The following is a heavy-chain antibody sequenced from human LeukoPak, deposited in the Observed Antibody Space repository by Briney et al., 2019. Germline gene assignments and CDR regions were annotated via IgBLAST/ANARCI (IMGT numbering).Heavy chain of an antibody. D-gene: IGHD4-17*01. Sequence: GGSLRLSCAASGFTLSSYAMSWVRQAPGKGLEWVSSISGSGDNTYYADSVKGRFSISRDNSKTTVSLQMNSLRAEDTAVYYCAKGRGTAVTSAANYWGQGTLVTVSS. V-gene: IGHV3-23*01. CDR3: AKGRGTAVTSAANY. CDR1: GFTLSSYA. J-gene: IGHJ4*02. CDR2: ISGSGDNT.